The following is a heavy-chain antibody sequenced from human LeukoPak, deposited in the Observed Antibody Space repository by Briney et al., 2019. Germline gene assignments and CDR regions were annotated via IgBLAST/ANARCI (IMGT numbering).Heavy chain of an antibody. CDR3: ARGYSSLRDDAFDI. Sequence: SETLSLTCAVYGGSFSGYYWSWIRQPPGKGLEWIGEINHSGSTNYNPSLKSRVTISVDTSKNQFSLKLSSVTAADTAVYYCARGYSSLRDDAFDIWGQGTMVTVSS. V-gene: IGHV4-34*01. D-gene: IGHD6-13*01. CDR1: GGSFSGYY. CDR2: INHSGST. J-gene: IGHJ3*02.